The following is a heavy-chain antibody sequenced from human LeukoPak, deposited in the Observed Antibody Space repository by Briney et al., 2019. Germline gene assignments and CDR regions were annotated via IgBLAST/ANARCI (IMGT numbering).Heavy chain of an antibody. D-gene: IGHD3-22*01. Sequence: ASVKVSCKASGGTFSSYTISWVRQAPGQGLEWMGRIIPILGIANYAQKFQGRVTITADKSTSTAYMELSSLRSEDTAVYYCARGSYYYDSSGFRQDGFDYWGQGTLVTVSS. CDR3: ARGSYYYDSSGFRQDGFDY. J-gene: IGHJ4*02. CDR2: IIPILGIA. V-gene: IGHV1-69*02. CDR1: GGTFSSYT.